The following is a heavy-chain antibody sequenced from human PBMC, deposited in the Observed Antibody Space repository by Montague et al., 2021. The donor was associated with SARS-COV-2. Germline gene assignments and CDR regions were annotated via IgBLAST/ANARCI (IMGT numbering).Heavy chain of an antibody. CDR2: IFNGGTP. D-gene: IGHD2-15*01. Sequence: SETLSLTCTVSGDSIRNSDYSWGWVRQPPGKGLEWIGIIFNGGTPFSTPSPKSRVTIFVDTSKNQFSLKLSSVTAADTAVYYCATRTRYPQNDFGFWGQGTLVTVSS. CDR3: ATRTRYPQNDFGF. V-gene: IGHV4-39*01. J-gene: IGHJ4*02. CDR1: GDSIRNSDYS.